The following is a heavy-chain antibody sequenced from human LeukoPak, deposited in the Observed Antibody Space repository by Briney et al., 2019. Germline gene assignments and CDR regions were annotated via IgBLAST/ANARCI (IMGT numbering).Heavy chain of an antibody. CDR1: GFIFSSYG. CDR3: ARGGELLRPADY. Sequence: GRSLRLSCAASGFIFSSYGMHWVRQAPGKGLEWVANMNQDGSEKYYVDSVKGRFTISRDNAKNSLYLQMNNLRAEDTAVYYCARGGELLRPADYWGQGTLVTVSS. J-gene: IGHJ4*02. V-gene: IGHV3-7*01. CDR2: MNQDGSEK. D-gene: IGHD1-26*01.